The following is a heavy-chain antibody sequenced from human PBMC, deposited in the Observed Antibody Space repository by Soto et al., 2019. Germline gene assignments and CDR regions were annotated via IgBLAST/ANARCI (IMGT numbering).Heavy chain of an antibody. Sequence: PGESLKISCKGSGYSFTSYWIGWVRQMPGKGLEWVGIIYPGDSDTRYSPSFQGQVTISADKSISTAYLQWSSLKASDTAMYYCARRGYYDSSGYDYYYYGMDVWGQGTTVTVSS. D-gene: IGHD3-22*01. CDR1: GYSFTSYW. J-gene: IGHJ6*02. CDR2: IYPGDSDT. V-gene: IGHV5-51*01. CDR3: ARRGYYDSSGYDYYYYGMDV.